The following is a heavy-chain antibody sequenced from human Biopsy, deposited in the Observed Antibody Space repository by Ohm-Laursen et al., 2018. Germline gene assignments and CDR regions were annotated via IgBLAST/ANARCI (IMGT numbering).Heavy chain of an antibody. J-gene: IGHJ6*02. CDR1: GLRFSMYA. CDR3: ARSMSRVVAYGMDV. CDR2: IGGSGGGT. Sequence: SLRLSCTASGLRFSMYAMSWVRQAPGKGLEWVSAIGGSGGGTYYADSVKGRFTISRDDSKNTVYLQMNSLRVEDRAVYYCARSMSRVVAYGMDVWGQGTTVTVSS. V-gene: IGHV3-23*01. D-gene: IGHD2-15*01.